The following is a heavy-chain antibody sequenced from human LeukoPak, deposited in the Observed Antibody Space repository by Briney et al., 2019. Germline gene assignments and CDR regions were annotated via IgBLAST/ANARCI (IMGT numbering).Heavy chain of an antibody. J-gene: IGHJ6*03. V-gene: IGHV1-69*05. CDR2: IIPIFGTA. CDR3: ARSRRVTMVVTQPYYYYMDG. CDR1: GGTFSSYA. D-gene: IGHD4-23*01. Sequence: SVKVSCKASGGTFSSYAISWVQQAPGQGLEWMGGIIPIFGTANYAQKFQGRVTITTDESTSTAYMELSSLRSEDTAVYYCARSRRVTMVVTQPYYYYMDGWGKGTTVTVAS.